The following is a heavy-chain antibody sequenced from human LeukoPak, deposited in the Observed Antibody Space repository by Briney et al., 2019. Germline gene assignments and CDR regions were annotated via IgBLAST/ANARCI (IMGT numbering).Heavy chain of an antibody. CDR3: ARGERGNWGLYYFDY. CDR1: GYSFTRYW. J-gene: IGHJ4*02. Sequence: GESLKITCKGSGYSFTRYWIGWVRQMPGKGLEWMGIIYPDDSDTRYSPSFQGHVTISADKSINTAYLQWSSLKASDTAMYYCARGERGNWGLYYFDYWGQGTLVTVSS. D-gene: IGHD7-27*01. CDR2: IYPDDSDT. V-gene: IGHV5-51*01.